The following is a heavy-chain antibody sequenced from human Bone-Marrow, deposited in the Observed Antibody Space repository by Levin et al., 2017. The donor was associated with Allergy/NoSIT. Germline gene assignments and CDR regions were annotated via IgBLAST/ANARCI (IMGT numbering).Heavy chain of an antibody. D-gene: IGHD3-10*01. Sequence: SEPLSLTCTVSGGSISSGGYYWTWIRQHPGKGLEWIGYIYYSGSTYYNPSLKSRVTISVDTSKNLFSLKLSSVTAADTAVYYCARDSCNCYGSGRLSGVFDIWGRGTMVTVS. J-gene: IGHJ3*02. CDR1: GGSISSGGYY. CDR2: IYYSGST. V-gene: IGHV4-31*03. CDR3: ARDSCNCYGSGRLSGVFDI.